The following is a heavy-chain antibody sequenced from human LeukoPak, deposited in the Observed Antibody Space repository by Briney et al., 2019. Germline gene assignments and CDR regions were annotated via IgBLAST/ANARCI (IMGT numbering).Heavy chain of an antibody. J-gene: IGHJ3*01. V-gene: IGHV3-7*01. CDR3: ASEVVADAFDV. CDR2: IKQDGSEK. Sequence: GGSLRLSCAASGFTFSRCWMSWVRQAPGKGLEWVANIKQDGSEKYYVDPVKGRFTISRDNAKNSLYLQMNSLRAEDTAVYYCASEVVADAFDVWGQGTMVTVSS. D-gene: IGHD2-15*01. CDR1: GFTFSRCW.